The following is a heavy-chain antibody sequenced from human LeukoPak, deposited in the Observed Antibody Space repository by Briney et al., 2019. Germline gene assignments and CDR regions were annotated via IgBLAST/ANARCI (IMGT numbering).Heavy chain of an antibody. CDR1: GGSFSGYY. J-gene: IGHJ4*02. CDR3: ARAPDYSSTSCYLRFFDY. Sequence: TSETLSLTCAVYGGSFSGYYWSWIRQPPGKGLEWIGEINHSGSTNYNPSLKSRVTISVDTSKNQFSLKLSSVTAADTAVYYCARAPDYSSTSCYLRFFDYWGQGTLVTVSS. V-gene: IGHV4-34*01. D-gene: IGHD2-2*01. CDR2: INHSGST.